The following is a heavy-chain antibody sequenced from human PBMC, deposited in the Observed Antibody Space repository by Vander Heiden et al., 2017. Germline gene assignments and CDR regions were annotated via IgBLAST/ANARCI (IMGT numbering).Heavy chain of an antibody. V-gene: IGHV3-23*01. Sequence: EVQLLESGGGLVQPGGSLRLSCAASGFTFSSYAMSWVRQAPGKGLEWVSAISGRGGSTDYADSVKGRFTISIENSKKTVYMKMTSLRAEDTAVDYGEKMNWFDPWGQGTMVTVYS. CDR1: GFTFSSYA. CDR3: EKMNWFDP. J-gene: IGHJ5*02. CDR2: ISGRGGST.